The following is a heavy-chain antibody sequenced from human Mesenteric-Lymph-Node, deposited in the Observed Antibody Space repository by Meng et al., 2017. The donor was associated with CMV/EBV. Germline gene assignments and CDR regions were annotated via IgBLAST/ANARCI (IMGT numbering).Heavy chain of an antibody. D-gene: IGHD1-26*01. CDR1: GFTFSSYW. CDR2: INSDGSST. CDR3: ARESYSGSYYYTPTDAFDI. Sequence: ETLSLTCAASGFTFSSYWMHWVRQAPGKGLVWVSRINSDGSSTSYADSVKGRFTISRDNAKNTLYLQMNSLRAEDTAVYYCARESYSGSYYYTPTDAFDIWGQGTMVTVSS. J-gene: IGHJ3*02. V-gene: IGHV3-74*01.